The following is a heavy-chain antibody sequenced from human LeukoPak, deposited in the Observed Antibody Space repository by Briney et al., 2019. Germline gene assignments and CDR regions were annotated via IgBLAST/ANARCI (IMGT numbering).Heavy chain of an antibody. Sequence: GASVKVSCKASGGTFSSYAISWVRQAPGQGLEWMGGIIPIFGTANYAQKFQGRVTITADASTSTAYMELSSLRSEDTAAYYCASGEMATIARFDYWGQGTLVTVSS. CDR2: IIPIFGTA. D-gene: IGHD5-24*01. V-gene: IGHV1-69*13. J-gene: IGHJ4*02. CDR1: GGTFSSYA. CDR3: ASGEMATIARFDY.